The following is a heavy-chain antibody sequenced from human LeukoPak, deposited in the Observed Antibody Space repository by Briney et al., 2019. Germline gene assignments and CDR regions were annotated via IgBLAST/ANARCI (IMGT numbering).Heavy chain of an antibody. J-gene: IGHJ3*02. Sequence: ASVKVSCKASGYTFTSYYMHWVRQAPGQGLEWMGIINPSGGSTGYAQKFQGRVTMTRDTSTSTVYMELSSLRSEDTAVYYCARDNVDTVTRGLDAFDIWGQGTMVTVSS. CDR2: INPSGGST. D-gene: IGHD5-18*01. V-gene: IGHV1-46*01. CDR3: ARDNVDTVTRGLDAFDI. CDR1: GYTFTSYY.